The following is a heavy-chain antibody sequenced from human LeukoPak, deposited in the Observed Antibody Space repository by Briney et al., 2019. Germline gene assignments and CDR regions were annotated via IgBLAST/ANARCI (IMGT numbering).Heavy chain of an antibody. CDR1: GFTFRSYD. V-gene: IGHV3-30*18. J-gene: IGHJ3*02. CDR2: ISYDGSNK. Sequence: GGSLRLSCAASGFTFRSYDMHWVRQAPGKGLEWVAVISYDGSNKDYADSVKGRFTISRDNTKNTLFLQMNSLRAEDTAVYYCAKEVRGDAFDIWGQGTMVTVSS. D-gene: IGHD3-16*01. CDR3: AKEVRGDAFDI.